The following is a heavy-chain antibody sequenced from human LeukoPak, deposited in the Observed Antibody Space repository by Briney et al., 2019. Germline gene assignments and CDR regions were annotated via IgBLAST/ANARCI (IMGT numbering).Heavy chain of an antibody. J-gene: IGHJ4*02. V-gene: IGHV3-23*01. CDR1: GFTFSSYS. D-gene: IGHD2-2*02. CDR3: AEDRYCSSTSCYIIDY. CDR2: ISGSGGST. Sequence: GGSLRLSCAASGFTFSSYSMNWVRQAPGKGLEWVSAISGSGGSTYYADSVKGRFTISRDNSKNTLYLQMNSLRAEDTAVYYCAEDRYCSSTSCYIIDYWGQGTLVTVSS.